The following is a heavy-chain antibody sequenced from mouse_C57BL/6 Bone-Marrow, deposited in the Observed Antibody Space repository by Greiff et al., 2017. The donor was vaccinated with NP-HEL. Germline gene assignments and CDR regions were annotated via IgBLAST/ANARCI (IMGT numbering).Heavy chain of an antibody. J-gene: IGHJ4*01. CDR1: GFTFSDYG. CDR3: AREPHYYGLYYAMDY. CDR2: ISSGSSTI. V-gene: IGHV5-17*01. Sequence: EVNVVESGGGLVKPGGSLKLSCAASGFTFSDYGMHWVRQAPEKGLEWVAYISSGSSTIYSVDTVKGRFTISRDNAKNTLFLQMTSLRSEDTAMYYCAREPHYYGLYYAMDYWGQGTSVTVSS. D-gene: IGHD1-1*01.